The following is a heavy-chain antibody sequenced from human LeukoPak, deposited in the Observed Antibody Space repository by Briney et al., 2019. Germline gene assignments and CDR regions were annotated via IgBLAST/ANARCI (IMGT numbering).Heavy chain of an antibody. V-gene: IGHV3-48*01. CDR1: GFTFSSYS. J-gene: IGHJ4*02. Sequence: GGSLRLSCAASGFTFSSYSMNWVRQAPGKGLEWVSYISSSSTTYYADSVKGRFTISRDNAKNSLYLQMNSLRAEDTAVYYCVRDRPAANWGQGTLVTVSS. CDR3: VRDRPAAN. D-gene: IGHD2-2*01. CDR2: ISSSSTT.